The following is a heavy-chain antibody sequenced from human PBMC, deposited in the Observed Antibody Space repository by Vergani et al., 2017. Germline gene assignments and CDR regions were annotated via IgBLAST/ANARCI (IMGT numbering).Heavy chain of an antibody. CDR1: GFTFSSYA. CDR2: ISYDGSNK. V-gene: IGHV3-30-3*01. J-gene: IGHJ4*02. CDR3: ARGSDIVVVPAAPDY. Sequence: VHLEESGGGVVQPGRSLRLSCAASGFTFSSYAMHWVRQAPGKGLEWVAVISYDGSNKYYADSVKGRFTISRDNSKNTLYLQMNSLRAEDTAVYYCARGSDIVVVPAAPDYWGQGTLVTVSS. D-gene: IGHD2-2*01.